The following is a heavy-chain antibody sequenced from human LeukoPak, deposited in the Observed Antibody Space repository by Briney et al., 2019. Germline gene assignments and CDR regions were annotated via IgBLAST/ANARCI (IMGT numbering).Heavy chain of an antibody. CDR1: GFTFSSYG. CDR3: ARDFLHLGG. J-gene: IGHJ3*01. V-gene: IGHV3-30*03. D-gene: IGHD3-16*01. CDR2: ISYDGSNK. Sequence: QSGGSLRLSCAASGFTFSSYGMHWVHQAPGKGLEWVAVISYDGSNKYYADSVKGRFTISRDNSKNTLYLQMNSLRAEDTAVYYCARDFLHLGGWGQGTMVTVSS.